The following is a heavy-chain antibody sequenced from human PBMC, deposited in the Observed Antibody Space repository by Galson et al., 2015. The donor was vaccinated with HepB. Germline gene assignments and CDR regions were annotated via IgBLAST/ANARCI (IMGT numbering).Heavy chain of an antibody. V-gene: IGHV3-30-3*01. CDR2: ISYDGYKK. J-gene: IGHJ6*02. CDR1: GFTFSSYA. D-gene: IGHD3-16*01. Sequence: SLRLSCAASGFTFSSYALHWVRQAPGKGLGWVAFISYDGYKKYYAESEKGRFTVSRDNSKNTVYLQMNSLRAEDTAVYYCARDQQKLGAFNYSAMDVSGPGTPVTVS. CDR3: ARDQQKLGAFNYSAMDV.